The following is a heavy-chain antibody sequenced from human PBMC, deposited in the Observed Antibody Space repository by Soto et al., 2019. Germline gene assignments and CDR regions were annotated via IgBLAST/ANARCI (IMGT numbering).Heavy chain of an antibody. CDR3: NSYYDFGGGPDPL. CDR1: GFAFTNVW. Sequence: QLVESGGGLVKPGGSLALSCAGSGFAFTNVWLHWVRQAPGTGLEWVGRIKSKPDGETTDYAAPVKGRFTISRDDSTNNLYLQMNSLQTEDSGLSDCNSYYDFGGGPDPLWGQGTLVTGSS. D-gene: IGHD3-3*01. V-gene: IGHV3-15*07. CDR2: IKSKPDGETT. J-gene: IGHJ4*02.